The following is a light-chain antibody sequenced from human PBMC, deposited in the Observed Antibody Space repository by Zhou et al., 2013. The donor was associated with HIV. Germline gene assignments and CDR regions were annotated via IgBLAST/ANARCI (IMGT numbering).Light chain of an antibody. J-gene: IGKJ1*01. V-gene: IGKV3-20*01. CDR2: ATS. Sequence: EIVLTQSPGTLSLSPGERATLSCRASQSVSSSYLAWYQQKPGQAPRLLIYATSNRATGIPDRFSGSGSGTDFTLTISRLEPEDSAVYYCQQYNVWPPWTFGQGTKVEI. CDR1: QSVSSSY. CDR3: QQYNVWPPWT.